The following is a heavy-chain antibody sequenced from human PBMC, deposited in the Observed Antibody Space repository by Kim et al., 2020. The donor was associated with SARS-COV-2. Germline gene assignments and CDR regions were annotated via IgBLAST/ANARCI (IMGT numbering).Heavy chain of an antibody. V-gene: IGHV4-34*01. CDR3: ARGGPVYYYDSSGYYSWVDP. J-gene: IGHJ5*02. Sequence: SETLSLTCAVYGGSFSGYYWSWIRQPPGKGLEWIGEINHSGSTNYNPSLKSRVTISVDTSKNQFSLKLSSVTAADTAVYYCARGGPVYYYDSSGYYSWVDPWGQGTLVTVSS. CDR1: GGSFSGYY. D-gene: IGHD3-22*01. CDR2: INHSGST.